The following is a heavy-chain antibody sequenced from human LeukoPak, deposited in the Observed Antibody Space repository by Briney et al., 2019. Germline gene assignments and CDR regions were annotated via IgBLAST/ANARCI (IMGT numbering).Heavy chain of an antibody. D-gene: IGHD2-8*01. CDR2: IIPILGIA. V-gene: IGHV1-69*02. CDR1: GGTFSGYT. J-gene: IGHJ4*02. Sequence: VSSVKVSCKASGGTFSGYTISWVRQAPGQGLEWMGRIIPILGIANYAQKFQGRVTITADKSTSTACMELSSLRSEDTAVYYCARVFPDCTNGVCLDYWGQGTLVTVSS. CDR3: ARVFPDCTNGVCLDY.